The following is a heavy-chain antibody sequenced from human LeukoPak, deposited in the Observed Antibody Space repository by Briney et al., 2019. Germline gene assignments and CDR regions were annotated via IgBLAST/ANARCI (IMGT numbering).Heavy chain of an antibody. CDR2: INPNNGGT. J-gene: IGHJ4*02. CDR1: GYTLTELS. Sequence: ASVKVSCKVSGYTLTELSMHWVRQAPGQGLEWMGWINPNNGGTKYAQKFQDRVTMTRDTSISTAYMELSRLRSDGTAVYYCARDERYDSSGYPFDYWGQGTLVIVSS. D-gene: IGHD3-22*01. V-gene: IGHV1-2*02. CDR3: ARDERYDSSGYPFDY.